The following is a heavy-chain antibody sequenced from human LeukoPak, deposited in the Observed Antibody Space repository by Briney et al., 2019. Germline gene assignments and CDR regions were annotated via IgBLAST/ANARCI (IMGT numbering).Heavy chain of an antibody. CDR1: GFTFDDYA. J-gene: IGHJ6*02. D-gene: IGHD5-12*01. CDR2: ISWNSGSI. CDR3: AKDLVATIKQGYYGMDV. V-gene: IGHV3-9*01. Sequence: GGSLRLSCAASGFTFDDYAMHWVRQAPGKGLEWVSGISWNSGSIGYADSVKGRFAISRDNAKNSLYLQMNSLRAEDTALYYCAKDLVATIKQGYYGMDVWGQGTTVTVSS.